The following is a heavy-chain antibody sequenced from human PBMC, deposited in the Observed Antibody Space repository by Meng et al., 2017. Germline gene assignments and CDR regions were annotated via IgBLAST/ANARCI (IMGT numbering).Heavy chain of an antibody. D-gene: IGHD3-22*01. V-gene: IGHV4-39*07. CDR3: ARICYDSSGYSPYNWFDP. Sequence: QLRRQESGPGLVKPSETLSLTCTVSGGSISSSSYYWGWIRQPPGKGLEWIGSIYYSGSTYYNPSLKSRVTISVDTSKNQFSLKLSSVTAADTAVYYCARICYDSSGYSPYNWFDPWGQGTLVTVSS. CDR2: IYYSGST. J-gene: IGHJ5*02. CDR1: GGSISSSSYY.